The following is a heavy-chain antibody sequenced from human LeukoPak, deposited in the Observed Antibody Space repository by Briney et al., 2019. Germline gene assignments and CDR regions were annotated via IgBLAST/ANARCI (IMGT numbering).Heavy chain of an antibody. Sequence: PGGSLRLSCAASGLTFSSYGMHWVRQAPGKGLEWVAVIWYDGSNKYYADSVKGRFTISRDNSKNTLYLQMNRLRAEDTAVYYCATGIAAAGNHDAFDIWGQGTMVTVSS. J-gene: IGHJ3*02. CDR1: GLTFSSYG. CDR3: ATGIAAAGNHDAFDI. V-gene: IGHV3-33*01. D-gene: IGHD6-13*01. CDR2: IWYDGSNK.